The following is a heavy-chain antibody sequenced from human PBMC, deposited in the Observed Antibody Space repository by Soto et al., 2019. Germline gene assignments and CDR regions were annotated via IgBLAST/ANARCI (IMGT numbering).Heavy chain of an antibody. CDR3: AKDRIAAPEAFDI. CDR2: ISGSGGST. D-gene: IGHD2-21*01. Sequence: LGGSLRLSCAASGFTFSSYAMSWVRQAPGKGLEWVSAISGSGGSTYYADSVKGRFTISRDNSKNTLYLQMNSLRAEDTAVYYCAKDRIAAPEAFDIWGHGTMVTVSS. V-gene: IGHV3-23*01. J-gene: IGHJ3*02. CDR1: GFTFSSYA.